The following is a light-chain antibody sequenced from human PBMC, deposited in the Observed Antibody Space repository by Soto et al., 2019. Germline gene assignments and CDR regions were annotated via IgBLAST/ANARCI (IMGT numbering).Light chain of an antibody. J-gene: IGKJ1*01. V-gene: IGKV3-20*01. CDR1: QGVSNY. CDR3: QQYATSSWT. Sequence: EIVLTQSPATLSLSPGERATLSRRASQGVSNYLAWYQQKPGQAPRLLLYGASSRATGVPDRFSGSGSGTDFTLTISRLDPEDFGVYYCQQYATSSWTFGQGTKVDIK. CDR2: GAS.